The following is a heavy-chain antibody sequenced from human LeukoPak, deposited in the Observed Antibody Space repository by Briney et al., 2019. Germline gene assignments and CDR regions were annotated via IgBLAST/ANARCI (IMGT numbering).Heavy chain of an antibody. J-gene: IGHJ6*04. CDR3: ASGLVIFSDPVHYYYGMDV. Sequence: SETLSLTCAVYGGSVSGYHWNWVRQAPGKGLEGIGKINHSGSTDYNPSLRSRVTISADTSKKQFSLTLTSVTAADTGVYYCASGLVIFSDPVHYYYGMDVWGTGTTVTVSS. D-gene: IGHD2-21*01. CDR1: GGSVSGYH. V-gene: IGHV4-34*01. CDR2: INHSGST.